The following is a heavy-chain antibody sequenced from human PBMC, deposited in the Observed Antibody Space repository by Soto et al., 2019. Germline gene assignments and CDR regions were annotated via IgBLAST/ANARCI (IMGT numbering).Heavy chain of an antibody. CDR2: INHSGST. D-gene: IGHD4-17*01. V-gene: IGHV4-34*01. CDR1: GGSFSGYY. J-gene: IGHJ6*03. Sequence: SETLSLTCAVYGGSFSGYYWSWIRQPPGKGLEWIGEINHSGSTNYNPSLKSRVTISVDTSKNQFSLKLSSVTAADTAVYYCARLATVTPINYYFYYYMDFWGKGTSVTVSS. CDR3: ARLATVTPINYYFYYYMDF.